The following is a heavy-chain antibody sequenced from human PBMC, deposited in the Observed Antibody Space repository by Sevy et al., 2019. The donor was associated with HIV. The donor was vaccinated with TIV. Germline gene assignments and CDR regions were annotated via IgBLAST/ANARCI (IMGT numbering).Heavy chain of an antibody. J-gene: IGHJ3*02. CDR1: EFILSSHA. CDR3: ARDGRGISAFDI. CDR2: ISGDGENA. D-gene: IGHD3-3*02. V-gene: IGHV3-23*01. Sequence: GGSLRLSCVASEFILSSHAVSWVRQAPGRGLEWVSAISGDGENAHYADSVRGRFTISRDNFKNTLYLQMNSLRAEDTALYYCARDGRGISAFDIWGPGTMVTVSS.